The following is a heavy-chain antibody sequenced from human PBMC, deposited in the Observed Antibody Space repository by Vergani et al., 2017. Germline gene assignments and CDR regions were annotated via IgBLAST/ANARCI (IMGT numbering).Heavy chain of an antibody. Sequence: QVQLVESGGGVVQPGGSLRLSCAASGFTFSSYGMHWVRQAPGKGLEWVAFIRYDGSNKYYADSVKGRFTISRDNSKNTLYLQMNSLRAEDTAVYYCAKRSGYYLNWFDRWSQGTLVTASS. J-gene: IGHJ5*02. CDR1: GFTFSSYG. V-gene: IGHV3-30*02. D-gene: IGHD3-22*01. CDR2: IRYDGSNK. CDR3: AKRSGYYLNWFDR.